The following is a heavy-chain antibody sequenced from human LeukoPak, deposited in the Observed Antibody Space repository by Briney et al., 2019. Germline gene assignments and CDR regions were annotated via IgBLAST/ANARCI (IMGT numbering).Heavy chain of an antibody. J-gene: IGHJ3*02. D-gene: IGHD2-2*01. Sequence: EASVKVSCKTSEYTFTNDDINWVRQATGQGLEWMGCMDPNSGNTGCAQKFQGRVTMTRNTSLSTAYMELSSLRSDDTAVYYCARDPIKYQLLLLSFDIWGQGTVVTVSS. V-gene: IGHV1-8*01. CDR1: EYTFTNDD. CDR3: ARDPIKYQLLLLSFDI. CDR2: MDPNSGNT.